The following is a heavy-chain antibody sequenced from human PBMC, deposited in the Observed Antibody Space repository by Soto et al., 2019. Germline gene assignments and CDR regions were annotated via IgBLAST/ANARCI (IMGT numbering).Heavy chain of an antibody. CDR1: GGSFSGYY. J-gene: IGHJ4*02. Sequence: SETLSLTCAVYGGSFSGYYWSWIRQPPGKGLEWIGEINHSGSTNYNPSLKSRVTISVDTSKNQFSLKLSSVTAADTAVYYCARVLGYSYGYGRKYFDYWGQGTLVTVSS. CDR3: ARVLGYSYGYGRKYFDY. D-gene: IGHD5-18*01. V-gene: IGHV4-34*01. CDR2: INHSGST.